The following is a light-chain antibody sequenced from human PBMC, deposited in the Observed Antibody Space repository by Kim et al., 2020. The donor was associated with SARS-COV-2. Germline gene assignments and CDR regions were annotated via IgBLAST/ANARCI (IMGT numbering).Light chain of an antibody. Sequence: PGQSVTISCTGTNNDVGGYNYVSWYQPHPGKAPKLMIYDVSNRPSGVPDRFSGSKSGNTASLTISGLQPEDEADYYCCSFAGSYTVFGGGTQLTVL. CDR2: DVS. V-gene: IGLV2-11*03. CDR3: CSFAGSYTV. J-gene: IGLJ2*01. CDR1: NNDVGGYNY.